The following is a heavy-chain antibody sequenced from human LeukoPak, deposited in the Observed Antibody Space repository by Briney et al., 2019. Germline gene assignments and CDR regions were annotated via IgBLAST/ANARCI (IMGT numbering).Heavy chain of an antibody. CDR1: GGSISSSSYY. J-gene: IGHJ4*02. CDR2: IYYSGST. V-gene: IGHV4-39*01. CDR3: ARLSPYSSSWGKYYFDY. Sequence: SETLSLTCTVSGGSISSSSYYWGWIRQPPGKGLEWIGSIYYSGSTYYNPSLKSRVTISVDTSKNQFSLRLSSVTAADTAVYYCARLSPYSSSWGKYYFDYWGQGTLVTVSS. D-gene: IGHD6-13*01.